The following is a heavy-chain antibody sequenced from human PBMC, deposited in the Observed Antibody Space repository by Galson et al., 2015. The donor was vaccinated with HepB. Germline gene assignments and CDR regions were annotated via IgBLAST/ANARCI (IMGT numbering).Heavy chain of an antibody. CDR3: ARFREGGGWLDY. Sequence: SEILSLTCAVSGGSISSNNWWSWVRQSPGKGLECIGEIYHGGSTSYNPSLKSRVTISVDKSKNQFSLKLSSVTAADTAVYYCARFREGGGWLDYWGQGKLVTVSS. V-gene: IGHV4-4*02. CDR2: IYHGGST. CDR1: GGSISSNNW. J-gene: IGHJ4*02. D-gene: IGHD6-19*01.